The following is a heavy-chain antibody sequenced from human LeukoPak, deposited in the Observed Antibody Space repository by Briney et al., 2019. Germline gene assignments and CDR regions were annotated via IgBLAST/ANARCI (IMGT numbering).Heavy chain of an antibody. CDR3: ARRAGVLRYFDWLPTGGYYYYMDV. J-gene: IGHJ6*03. CDR2: IYYSGST. Sequence: SETLSLTCTVSGGSISSSSYYWGWIRQPPGKGLEWIGSIYYSGSTYYNPSLKSRVTISVDTSKNQFSLKLSSVTAADTAVYYCARRAGVLRYFDWLPTGGYYYYMDVWGKGTTVTISS. D-gene: IGHD3-9*01. V-gene: IGHV4-39*01. CDR1: GGSISSSSYY.